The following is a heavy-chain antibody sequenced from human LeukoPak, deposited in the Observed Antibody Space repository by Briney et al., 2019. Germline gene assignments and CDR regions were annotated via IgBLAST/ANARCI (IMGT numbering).Heavy chain of an antibody. CDR3: ARASYYASGTYMDV. CDR1: GGSISSYY. Sequence: SETLSLTCTVSGGSISSYYWSWIRQPPGKGLEWIGYIYYSGSTNYNPSLKSRVTISVDTSKNQFSLKLTSVAAADTAVYYCARASYYASGTYMDVWGQGTTVTVSS. CDR2: IYYSGST. D-gene: IGHD3-10*01. J-gene: IGHJ6*02. V-gene: IGHV4-59*01.